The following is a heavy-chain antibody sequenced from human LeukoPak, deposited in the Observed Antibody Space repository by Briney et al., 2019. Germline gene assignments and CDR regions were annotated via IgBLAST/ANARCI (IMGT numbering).Heavy chain of an antibody. CDR1: AGFVSNSNYY. V-gene: IGHV4-39*02. CDR3: ARDFHRDEFYGSVPLNWFDP. CDR2: IYYSGST. J-gene: IGHJ5*02. D-gene: IGHD3-10*01. Sequence: SETLSLTCTVSAGFVSNSNYYWGWIRQPPGKGLEWIGNIYYSGSTYYNPSLESRVTISVDTSKNQFSLKLSSVTAADTAVYYCARDFHRDEFYGSVPLNWFDPWGQGTLVTVSS.